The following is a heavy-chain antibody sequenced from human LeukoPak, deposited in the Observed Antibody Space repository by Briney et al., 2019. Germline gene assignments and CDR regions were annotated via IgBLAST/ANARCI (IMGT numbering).Heavy chain of an antibody. D-gene: IGHD6-13*01. J-gene: IGHJ4*02. V-gene: IGHV3-30*18. CDR2: ISYDGSNQ. CDR3: AKETLVSNWYFFDC. CDR1: GFTFSSYG. Sequence: GGSLRLSCAASGFTFSSYGMHWVRQAPGMGLEWVAVISYDGSNQYYADSVKGRFTISRDNSKNTLYLQMNSLRAEDTALYYCAKETLVSNWYFFDCWGQGTLVTVSS.